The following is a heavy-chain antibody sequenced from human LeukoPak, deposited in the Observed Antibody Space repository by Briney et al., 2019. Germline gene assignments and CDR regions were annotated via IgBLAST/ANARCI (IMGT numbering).Heavy chain of an antibody. Sequence: SSVKVSCKASGGTLSSYAISWVRQAPGQGLEWMGGIIPIFGTANYAQKFQGRVTITTDESTSTAYMELSSLRSEDTAVYYCARGYYCSGGSCYSKWFDPWGQGTLVTVSS. CDR1: GGTLSSYA. CDR2: IIPIFGTA. CDR3: ARGYYCSGGSCYSKWFDP. V-gene: IGHV1-69*05. D-gene: IGHD2-15*01. J-gene: IGHJ5*02.